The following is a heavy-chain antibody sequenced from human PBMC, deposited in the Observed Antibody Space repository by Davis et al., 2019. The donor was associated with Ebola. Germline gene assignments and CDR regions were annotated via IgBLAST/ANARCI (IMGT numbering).Heavy chain of an antibody. CDR2: INHSGST. CDR1: GFTFSSSL. D-gene: IGHD2-15*01. CDR3: ARGYSNWFDP. J-gene: IGHJ5*02. V-gene: IGHV4-34*01. Sequence: ESLKISCAASGFTFSSSLMTWIRQPPGKGLEWIGEINHSGSTNYNPSLKSRVTISVDTSKNQFSLKLSSVTAADTAVYYCARGYSNWFDPWGQGTLVTVSS.